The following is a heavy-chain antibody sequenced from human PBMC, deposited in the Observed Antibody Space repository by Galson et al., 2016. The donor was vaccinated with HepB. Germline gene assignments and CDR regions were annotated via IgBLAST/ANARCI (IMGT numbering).Heavy chain of an antibody. V-gene: IGHV6-1*01. CDR1: GDSVSSNSAA. J-gene: IGHJ4*02. D-gene: IGHD1-14*01. Sequence: CAISGDSVSSNSAAWNWIRQSPSRGLEWLGRTYYRSNWYNDYAVSVKSRTILNSDTSKNQFSLHLFSVTPEDTAVYYCARDRTPQPGTLDYWGQGILVTVSS. CDR3: ARDRTPQPGTLDY. CDR2: TYYRSNWYN.